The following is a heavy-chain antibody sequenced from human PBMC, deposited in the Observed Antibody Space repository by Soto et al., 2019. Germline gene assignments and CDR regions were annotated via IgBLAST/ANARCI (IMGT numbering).Heavy chain of an antibody. CDR1: GFTFSSYA. CDR3: ARDLFPWYCGGDCYSGSADY. V-gene: IGHV3-30-3*01. Sequence: PGGSLRLSCAASGFTFSSYAMHWVRQAPGKGLEWVAVISYDGSNKYYADSVKGRFTISRDNSKNTLYLQMNSLRAEDTAVYYCARDLFPWYCGGDCYSGSADYWGQGTLVTVSS. CDR2: ISYDGSNK. J-gene: IGHJ4*02. D-gene: IGHD2-21*02.